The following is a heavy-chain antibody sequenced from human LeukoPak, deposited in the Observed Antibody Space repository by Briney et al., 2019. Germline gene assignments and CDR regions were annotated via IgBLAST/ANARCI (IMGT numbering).Heavy chain of an antibody. CDR1: GFTFSSYG. Sequence: GRSLRLSCAASGFTFSSYGMHWVRQAPGKGLEWVAVIWYDGSNKYYGDSVKGRFTIFRDNSKNTVYLQMNSLRAEDTAVYYCARDVDHYFDYWGQGTLVTVSS. CDR2: IWYDGSNK. CDR3: ARDVDHYFDY. D-gene: IGHD2-21*01. V-gene: IGHV3-33*01. J-gene: IGHJ4*02.